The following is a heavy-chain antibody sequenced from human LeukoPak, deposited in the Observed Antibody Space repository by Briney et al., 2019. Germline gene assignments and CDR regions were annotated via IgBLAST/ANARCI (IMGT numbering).Heavy chain of an antibody. CDR3: AKEVMPLTYSSGWFRVRTFDY. CDR1: GYTFTGYY. CDR2: INPNSGGT. V-gene: IGHV1-2*02. D-gene: IGHD6-19*01. J-gene: IGHJ4*02. Sequence: ASVKVSCKASGYTFTGYYMHWVRQAPGQGLEWMGWINPNSGGTNYAQKFQGRVTMTRDTSTSTVYMELSSLRSEDTAVYYCAKEVMPLTYSSGWFRVRTFDYWGQGTLVTVSS.